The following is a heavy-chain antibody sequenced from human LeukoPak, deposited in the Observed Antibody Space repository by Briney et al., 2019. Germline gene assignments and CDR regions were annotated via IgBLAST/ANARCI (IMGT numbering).Heavy chain of an antibody. J-gene: IGHJ3*02. CDR1: GGSISSYY. D-gene: IGHD1-26*01. CDR2: IYYSGST. Sequence: PSETLSLTCTVSGGSISSYYWSWIRQPPGKGLEWIGYIYYSGSTNYNPSLKSRVTISVDTSKNQFSLKLSSVTAADTAVYYCAGGLSRVVGATWSAFDIWGQGTMVTVSS. CDR3: AGGLSRVVGATWSAFDI. V-gene: IGHV4-59*01.